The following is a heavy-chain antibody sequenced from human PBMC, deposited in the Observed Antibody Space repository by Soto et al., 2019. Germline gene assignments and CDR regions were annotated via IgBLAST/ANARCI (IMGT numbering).Heavy chain of an antibody. CDR3: AKDLGIRFLEWLLELDY. V-gene: IGHV3-23*01. Sequence: GGSLRLSCAASGFTFSSYAMSWVRQAPGKGLEWVSAISGSGGSTYYADSVKGRFTISRDNSKNTLYLQMNSLRAEDTAVYYCAKDLGIRFLEWLLELDYWGQGTLVTVSS. CDR1: GFTFSSYA. D-gene: IGHD3-3*01. CDR2: ISGSGGST. J-gene: IGHJ4*02.